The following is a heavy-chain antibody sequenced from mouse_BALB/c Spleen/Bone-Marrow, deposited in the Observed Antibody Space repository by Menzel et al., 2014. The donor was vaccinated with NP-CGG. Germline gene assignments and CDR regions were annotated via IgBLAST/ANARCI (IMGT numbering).Heavy chain of an antibody. CDR2: IDVYNGGT. CDR1: GYAFTDYN. CDR3: ARLGDGYYDALDY. V-gene: IGHV1S135*01. D-gene: IGHD2-3*01. Sequence: EVKLMESGPELVKPGASVKVSCKASGYAFTDYNIYWVKQRHGKSLEWIGYIDVYNGGTSYNQKFTDKATLTVDKSSSTAYMHLNRLTSEDSAVYYCARLGDGYYDALDYWGQGTSVTVSS. J-gene: IGHJ4*01.